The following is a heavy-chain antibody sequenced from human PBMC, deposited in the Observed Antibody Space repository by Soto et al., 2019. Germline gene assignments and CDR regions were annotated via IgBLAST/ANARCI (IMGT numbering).Heavy chain of an antibody. J-gene: IGHJ4*02. CDR3: AKDVHYDSSGGLDS. CDR1: GFTFDNYA. Sequence: EVRLLESGGGLEQPGGSLRLSCVISGFTFDNYAMSWVRQAPGKGLEWVSAISGGGGGTYYADSVRGRFIISRDNSKNTVYLQVNGLRTEDTAVYYCAKDVHYDSSGGLDSWGQGTLVTVSS. V-gene: IGHV3-23*01. CDR2: ISGGGGGT. D-gene: IGHD3-22*01.